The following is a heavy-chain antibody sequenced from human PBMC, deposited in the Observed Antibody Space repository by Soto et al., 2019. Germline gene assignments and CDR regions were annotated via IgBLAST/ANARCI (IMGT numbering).Heavy chain of an antibody. V-gene: IGHV3-30*18. CDR3: AKGSPEGEYYFDY. D-gene: IGHD3-16*01. CDR1: GFTFSSYG. CDR2: ISYDGSNK. Sequence: GGSLRLSCAASGFTFSSYGMHWVRQAPGKGLEWVAVISYDGSNKYYADSVKGRSTISRDNSKNTLYLQMNSLRAEDTAVYYCAKGSPEGEYYFDYWGQGTLVTVSS. J-gene: IGHJ4*02.